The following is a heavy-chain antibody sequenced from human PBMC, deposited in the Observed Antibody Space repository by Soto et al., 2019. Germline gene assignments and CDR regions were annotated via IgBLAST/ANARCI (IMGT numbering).Heavy chain of an antibody. V-gene: IGHV1-2*04. D-gene: IGHD2-15*01. J-gene: IGHJ3*02. CDR1: GYTFTGYY. CDR3: ARVYRGGSRNDAFDI. Sequence: GASVKVSCKASGYTFTGYYMHWVRQAPGQGLEWMGWINPNSGGTNYAQKFQGWVTMTRDTSISTAYMELSRLRSDDTAVYYCARVYRGGSRNDAFDIWGQGTMVTISS. CDR2: INPNSGGT.